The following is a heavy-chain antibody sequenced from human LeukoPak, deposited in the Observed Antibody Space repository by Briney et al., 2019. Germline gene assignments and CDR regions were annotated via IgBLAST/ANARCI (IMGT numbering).Heavy chain of an antibody. D-gene: IGHD6-13*01. Sequence: GGSLRLSCAASGFTFSSYEMNWVRQAPGKGLEWVSYISSSGSTIYYADSVKGRFTISRDNAKNSLYLQMNSLRAEDTAVYYCARAGYSSSWYDYWGQGTLVTVSS. V-gene: IGHV3-48*03. CDR2: ISSSGSTI. J-gene: IGHJ4*02. CDR3: ARAGYSSSWYDY. CDR1: GFTFSSYE.